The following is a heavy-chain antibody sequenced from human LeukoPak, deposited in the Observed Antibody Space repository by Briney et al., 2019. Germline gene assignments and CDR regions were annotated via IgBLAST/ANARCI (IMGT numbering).Heavy chain of an antibody. V-gene: IGHV1-8*01. J-gene: IGHJ6*03. Sequence: ASVKVSCKASGYTFTSYDINWVRQATGQGLEWMGWMNPNSGNTGYAQKFQGRVTMTRNTSIGTAYMELSSLRSEDTAVYYCARGGITTNYYYYYMDVWGKGTTVTVSS. CDR1: GYTFTSYD. CDR3: ARGGITTNYYYYYMDV. D-gene: IGHD1-14*01. CDR2: MNPNSGNT.